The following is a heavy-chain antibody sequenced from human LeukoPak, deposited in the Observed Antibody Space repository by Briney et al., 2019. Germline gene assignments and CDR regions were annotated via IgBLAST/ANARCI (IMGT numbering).Heavy chain of an antibody. V-gene: IGHV3-66*01. J-gene: IGHJ4*02. CDR2: IYSCGST. D-gene: IGHD6-19*01. CDR3: ARGIAGAYIFDY. CDR1: GFTVSSNY. Sequence: GGSQTLLCAASGFTVSSNYMSWVRQAPGKGLEWVSVIYSCGSTYYADSVKARFTISRDNSKNTLYLQMNSLRAEDTAVYYCARGIAGAYIFDYWAEKPVHPVSS.